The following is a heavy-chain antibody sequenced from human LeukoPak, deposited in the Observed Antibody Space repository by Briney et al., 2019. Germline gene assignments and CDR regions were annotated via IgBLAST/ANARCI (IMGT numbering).Heavy chain of an antibody. CDR2: IRSKANSYAT. Sequence: PGGSLRLSCAASGFTFSGSGMHWVRQASGKGLEWVGRIRSKANSYATAYAASVKGRFTISRDDSKNTAYLLMNSLKTEDTAVYYCTTKGVLTGYPLDYWGQGTLVTVSS. J-gene: IGHJ4*02. V-gene: IGHV3-73*01. CDR1: GFTFSGSG. D-gene: IGHD3-9*01. CDR3: TTKGVLTGYPLDY.